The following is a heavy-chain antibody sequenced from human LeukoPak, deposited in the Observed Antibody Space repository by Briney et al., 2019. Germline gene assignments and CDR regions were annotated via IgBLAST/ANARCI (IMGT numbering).Heavy chain of an antibody. CDR2: ISSSGSTI. J-gene: IGHJ4*02. V-gene: IGHV3-48*03. CDR1: GYTFSDFE. CDR3: ARVPLGYFDY. Sequence: GGSLRLSCVGSGYTFSDFEMNWVRQAPGKGLEWASYISSSGSTIYYADSVKGRFTISRDNAKNSLYLQMNSLRAEDTAVYYCARVPLGYFDYWGQGTLVTVSS.